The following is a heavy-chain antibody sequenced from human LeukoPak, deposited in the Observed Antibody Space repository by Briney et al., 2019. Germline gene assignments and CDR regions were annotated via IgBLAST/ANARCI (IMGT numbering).Heavy chain of an antibody. CDR1: GFTFSSYE. J-gene: IGHJ4*02. D-gene: IGHD2-2*01. CDR2: ISNSGRTI. CDR3: VRRYCSSTSCTLDS. Sequence: GGSLRLSCAASGFTFSSYEMNWVRQAPGKGLEWVSYISNSGRTIFYADSVKGRFTVSRDNAKNSLYLQMNSRRAEDTAVYYCVRRYCSSTSCTLDSWGQGTLVTVSS. V-gene: IGHV3-48*03.